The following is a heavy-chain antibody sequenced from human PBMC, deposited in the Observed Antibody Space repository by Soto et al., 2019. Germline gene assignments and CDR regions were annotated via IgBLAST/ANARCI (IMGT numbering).Heavy chain of an antibody. D-gene: IGHD4-17*01. V-gene: IGHV4-59*01. CDR3: ARAYGYYFDY. CDR1: GGSISSYY. Sequence: SETLSLTCTVSGGSISSYYWSWIRQPPGKGLEWIGYIYYSGSTNYNPSLKSRVSISIDTSKNQFSLKLSSVTAADTAVYYCARAYGYYFDYWGQGTLVTVS. J-gene: IGHJ4*02. CDR2: IYYSGST.